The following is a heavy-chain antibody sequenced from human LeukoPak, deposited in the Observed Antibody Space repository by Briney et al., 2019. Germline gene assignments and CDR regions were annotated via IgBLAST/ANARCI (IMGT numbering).Heavy chain of an antibody. Sequence: GGSLRLSCAASGFTVSSNYMSWVRQAPGKGLEWVSSIFSSSSYIYYADSVKGRFTISRDNAKNSLYLQMNSLRVEDTAVYYCARSNGHLGYYYYRMDVWGQGTTVTVSS. J-gene: IGHJ6*02. CDR3: ARSNGHLGYYYYRMDV. V-gene: IGHV3-21*01. CDR1: GFTVSSNY. D-gene: IGHD3-16*01. CDR2: IFSSSSYI.